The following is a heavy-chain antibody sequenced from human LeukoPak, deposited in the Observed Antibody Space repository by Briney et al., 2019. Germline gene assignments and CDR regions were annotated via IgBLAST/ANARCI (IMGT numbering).Heavy chain of an antibody. CDR1: GYTFTAYS. J-gene: IGHJ4*02. V-gene: IGHV1-2*02. D-gene: IGHD5-24*01. CDR2: INPNSGGT. Sequence: ASVKVSCKASGYTFTAYSMHWVRQAPGQGLEWMGWINPNSGGTNYAQKFQGRVTMTRDTSITTAYMDLSDLRSDDTAVYYCARGRNIEMTTMSGGSDYWGQGTLVTVSS. CDR3: ARGRNIEMTTMSGGSDY.